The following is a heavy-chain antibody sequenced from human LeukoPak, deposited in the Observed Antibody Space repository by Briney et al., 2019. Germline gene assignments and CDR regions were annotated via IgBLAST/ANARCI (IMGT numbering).Heavy chain of an antibody. D-gene: IGHD6-19*01. CDR3: ARVRIAVAGKYYFDY. V-gene: IGHV1-18*01. Sequence: ASVKVSCKASGYTFTSYGISWVRQAPGQGLEWMGWISAYNGNTNYAQKPQGRVTMTTDTSTSTAYMELRSLRSDDTAVYYCARVRIAVAGKYYFDYWGQGTLVTVSS. CDR2: ISAYNGNT. CDR1: GYTFTSYG. J-gene: IGHJ4*02.